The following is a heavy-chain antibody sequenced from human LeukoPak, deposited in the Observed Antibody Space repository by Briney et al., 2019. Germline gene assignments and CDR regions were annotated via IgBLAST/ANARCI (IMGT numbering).Heavy chain of an antibody. CDR2: INPNSGGT. CDR1: GYTFTGYY. Sequence: ASVKVSCKASGYTFTGYYMHWVRQAPGQGLEWVGWINPNSGGTNYAQKFQGRVTMTRDTSISTAYMELSRLRSDDTAVYYCARRPYYYDSSGYSYDYWGQGTLVTVSS. CDR3: ARRPYYYDSSGYSYDY. V-gene: IGHV1-2*02. J-gene: IGHJ4*02. D-gene: IGHD3-22*01.